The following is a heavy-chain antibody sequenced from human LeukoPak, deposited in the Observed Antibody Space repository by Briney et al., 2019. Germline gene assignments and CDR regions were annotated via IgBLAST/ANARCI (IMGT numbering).Heavy chain of an antibody. CDR2: ISGSGGST. V-gene: IGHV3-23*01. CDR3: AKDRRFGELLSLFDY. CDR1: GFTFSSYA. Sequence: PGGSLRLSCAASGFTFSSYAMSWVRQAPGKGLEWVSAISGSGGSTYYADSVKGRFTISRDNSKNTLYLQMNSLRAEDTAVYYCAKDRRFGELLSLFDYWGQGTLVTVSS. J-gene: IGHJ4*02. D-gene: IGHD3-10*01.